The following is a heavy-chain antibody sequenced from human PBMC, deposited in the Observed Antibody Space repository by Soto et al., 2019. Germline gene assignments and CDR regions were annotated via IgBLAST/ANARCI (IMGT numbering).Heavy chain of an antibody. CDR2: IYWDDDK. D-gene: IGHD2-21*01. Sequence: QITLKESGPSLVKPTQTLTLTCTSSGFSLNTGGVGVGWIRQPPGKALEWLAVIYWDDDKRYSPSLKSRLTISKDTSKNQVALTMTNMDPVDTPTYYCTHTPVFGDKLDYWGQGALVTVSS. J-gene: IGHJ4*02. CDR3: THTPVFGDKLDY. CDR1: GFSLNTGGVG. V-gene: IGHV2-5*02.